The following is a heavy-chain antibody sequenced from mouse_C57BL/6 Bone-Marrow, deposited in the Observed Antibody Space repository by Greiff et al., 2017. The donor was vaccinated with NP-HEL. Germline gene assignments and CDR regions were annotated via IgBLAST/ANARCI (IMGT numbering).Heavy chain of an antibody. Sequence: QVQLQQSGAELARPGASVKMSCKASGYPFTSYTMPWVKQRPGQGLEWIGYINPSSGYTKYNQKFKDKATLTADKSSSTAYMQLSSLTSEDSAVYYCASPYGSSPYYAMDYWGQGTSVTVSS. CDR2: INPSSGYT. CDR3: ASPYGSSPYYAMDY. V-gene: IGHV1-4*01. CDR1: GYPFTSYT. D-gene: IGHD1-1*01. J-gene: IGHJ4*01.